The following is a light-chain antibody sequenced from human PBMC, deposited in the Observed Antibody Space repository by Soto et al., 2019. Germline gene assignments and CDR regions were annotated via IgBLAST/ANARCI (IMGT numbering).Light chain of an antibody. V-gene: IGKV3-15*01. CDR1: QSVIST. J-gene: IGKJ4*01. Sequence: EMVMTQSPATLSVCPGEIASLYFSASQSVISTLAWYQQTPGQAPRLLISGVSSSATGIPARFSGSGSGTEFTLTISRLEPEDFAEYYCQQYGSSRPTFGGGTKVDI. CDR3: QQYGSSRPT. CDR2: GVS.